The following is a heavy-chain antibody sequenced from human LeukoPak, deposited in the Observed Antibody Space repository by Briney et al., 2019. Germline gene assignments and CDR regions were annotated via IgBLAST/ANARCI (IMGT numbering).Heavy chain of an antibody. V-gene: IGHV3-48*01. D-gene: IGHD3-10*01. CDR2: ISSSNSTI. CDR1: GFTFSSYS. Sequence: GGSLRLSCAASGFTFSSYSMNWVRQAPGKGLEWVSYISSSNSTIYYADSVKGRFTISRDNAKNPLYLQMNSLRAEDTAVYYCARDMVRGVLPYYYYYGMDVWGQGTTVTVSS. CDR3: ARDMVRGVLPYYYYYGMDV. J-gene: IGHJ6*02.